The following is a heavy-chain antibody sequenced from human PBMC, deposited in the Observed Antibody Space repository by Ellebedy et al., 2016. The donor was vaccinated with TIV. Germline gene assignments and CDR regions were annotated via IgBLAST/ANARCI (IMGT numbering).Heavy chain of an antibody. CDR3: ARDYGDYTYSDAFDI. CDR1: GFTFSTYT. D-gene: IGHD4-17*01. Sequence: GESLKISCAASGFTFSTYTMSWVRQAPGKGLEWVSGISDSGGSANYADSVKGRFAISRDNAKNTLYLQMNSLRAEDTAVYYCARDYGDYTYSDAFDIWGQGTMVTVSS. V-gene: IGHV3-23*01. CDR2: ISDSGGSA. J-gene: IGHJ3*02.